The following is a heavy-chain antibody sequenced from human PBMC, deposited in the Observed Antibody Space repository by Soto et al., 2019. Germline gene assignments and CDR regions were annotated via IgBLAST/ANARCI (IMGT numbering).Heavy chain of an antibody. CDR2: IYYSGST. J-gene: IGHJ4*02. Sequence: SETLSLTCTVPGDSISSRSYYWGWIRQPPGKGLEWIGSIYYSGSTYNNPSLRSRVSMSIDTSKDQLSLKLKSVTAADTALYFCASQRNSVVTQNYFDLWGPGSLVTVSS. CDR3: ASQRNSVVTQNYFDL. CDR1: GDSISSRSYY. V-gene: IGHV4-39*01. D-gene: IGHD2-21*02.